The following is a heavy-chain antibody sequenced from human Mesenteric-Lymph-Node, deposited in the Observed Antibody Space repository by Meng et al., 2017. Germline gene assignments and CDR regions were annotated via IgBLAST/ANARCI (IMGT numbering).Heavy chain of an antibody. CDR3: ARDRRWELHYYYGMDV. V-gene: IGHV1-18*01. D-gene: IGHD1-26*01. CDR2: ISAYNGNT. J-gene: IGHJ6*02. CDR1: GGTFSTYT. Sequence: ASVKVSCKASGGTFSTYTISWVRQAPGQGLEWMGWISAYNGNTNYAQELQGRVTMTTDTSTSTAYMELRSLRSDDTAVYYCARDRRWELHYYYGMDVWGQGTTVTVSS.